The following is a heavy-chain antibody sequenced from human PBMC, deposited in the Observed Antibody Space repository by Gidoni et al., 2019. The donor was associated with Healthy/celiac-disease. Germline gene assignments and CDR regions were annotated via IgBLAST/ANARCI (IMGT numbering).Heavy chain of an antibody. Sequence: QVQLLQSGAEVKTPGASVKVSCKASGYTFTSYYLHWVRQAPGQGLEWMGIINPSGGSTSYAQKFQGRVTMTRETSTSTVYMELSSLRSEDTAVYYCARARWLDRFDYWGQGTLVTVSS. CDR1: GYTFTSYY. CDR3: ARARWLDRFDY. J-gene: IGHJ4*02. D-gene: IGHD2-15*01. V-gene: IGHV1-46*01. CDR2: INPSGGST.